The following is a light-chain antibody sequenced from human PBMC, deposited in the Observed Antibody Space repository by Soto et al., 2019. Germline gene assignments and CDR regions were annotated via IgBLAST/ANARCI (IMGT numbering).Light chain of an antibody. Sequence: QSALTQPPSVSGTPGLRVNVSCSGGISNIGKDTVNWYQQLPGTAPKLLMFTGDKRPSGVPDRFSGSRSGTSASLAISGLQSDDEAVYFCSTWDDSLNGWVFGGGTKLTVL. CDR1: ISNIGKDT. J-gene: IGLJ3*02. CDR3: STWDDSLNGWV. V-gene: IGLV1-44*01. CDR2: TGD.